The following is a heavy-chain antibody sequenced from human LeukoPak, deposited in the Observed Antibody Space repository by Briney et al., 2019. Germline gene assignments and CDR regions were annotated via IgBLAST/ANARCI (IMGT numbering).Heavy chain of an antibody. CDR1: GFTFSVYS. CDR2: ITTSSSDM. J-gene: IGHJ6*03. D-gene: IGHD4-23*01. CDR3: ARDWYTAERWTIYYSYCIDV. V-gene: IGHV3-21*01. Sequence: GGSLRLSCAASGFTFSVYSMNWVRQAPGKGLEWVSSITTSSSDMYYADSVKGRFTISRDNAKNSLFLQMNSLRAEDTAVYYCARDWYTAERWTIYYSYCIDVWGKGTTVTVSS.